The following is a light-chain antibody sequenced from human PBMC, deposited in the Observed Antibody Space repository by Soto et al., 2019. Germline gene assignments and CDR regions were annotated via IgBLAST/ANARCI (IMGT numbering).Light chain of an antibody. Sequence: QSALTQPPSASGTPGQRVTISCSGSGSNIGSHTVYWYQQLPGTAPKLLIYTDDQRPSAVPDRFSGSKSGTSASLAISGLQSEDEADYHCVTWDDSLNGPVFGGGTKLTVL. CDR3: VTWDDSLNGPV. CDR1: GSNIGSHT. V-gene: IGLV1-44*01. CDR2: TDD. J-gene: IGLJ2*01.